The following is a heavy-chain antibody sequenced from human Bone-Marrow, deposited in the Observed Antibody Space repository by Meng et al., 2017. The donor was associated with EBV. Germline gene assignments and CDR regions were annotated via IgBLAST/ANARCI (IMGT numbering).Heavy chain of an antibody. CDR3: ARDQGYYDSRGFDY. CDR2: IYHSGST. J-gene: IGHJ4*02. D-gene: IGHD3-22*01. CDR1: GGTISSSNW. Sequence: VWVQGSGPGWGKPSGPLFLTCVFSGGTISSSNWWSWVRQPPGKGLEWIGEIYHSGSTNYNPSLKSRVTISVDKSKNQFSLKLSSVTAADTAVYYCARDQGYYDSRGFDYWGQGTLVTVSS. V-gene: IGHV4-4*02.